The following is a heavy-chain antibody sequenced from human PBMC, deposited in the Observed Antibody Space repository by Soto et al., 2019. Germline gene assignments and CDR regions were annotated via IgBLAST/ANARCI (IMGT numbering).Heavy chain of an antibody. D-gene: IGHD2-21*02. CDR2: ILPIFGTT. CDR1: GGTFSSYT. J-gene: IGHJ4*02. CDR3: AREHGGNSLRCFDY. Sequence: QVQLVQSGAEVKKPGSSVKVSCKASGGTFSSYTISWVRQAPGQGLEWMGGILPIFGTTNYAQRFRGRVASTADEATSTAYMELRSLRSEDTAVYFCAREHGGNSLRCFDYWGQGTLVTVSS. V-gene: IGHV1-69*01.